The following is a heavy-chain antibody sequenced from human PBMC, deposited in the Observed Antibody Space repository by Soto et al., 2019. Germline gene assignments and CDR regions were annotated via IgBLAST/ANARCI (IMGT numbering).Heavy chain of an antibody. V-gene: IGHV3-74*01. Sequence: PGGSLRLSCAASGFTFSSYWMHWVRQAPGKGLAWVSRISSDETTTTYADSVKGRFTISRDNSKNTLYLQMNSLRAEDTAVYYCAKDGSEQWLVRELGVYFDYWGQGTLVTVSS. CDR2: ISSDETTT. J-gene: IGHJ4*02. CDR1: GFTFSSYW. D-gene: IGHD6-19*01. CDR3: AKDGSEQWLVRELGVYFDY.